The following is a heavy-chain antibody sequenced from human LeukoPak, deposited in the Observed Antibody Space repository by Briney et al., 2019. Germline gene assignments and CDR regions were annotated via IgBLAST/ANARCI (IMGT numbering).Heavy chain of an antibody. CDR3: ASSYYAGNSLDD. CDR2: TYYRSKWYN. D-gene: IGHD4-23*01. Sequence: SQTLSLTCAISGDSVSSNSGAWNWIRQSPSRGLEWLGRTYYRSKWYNDYAVSVKSRITINTDTSKNQFSLQLNSVTPEDTAVYYCASSYYAGNSLDDWGQGTLVTVSS. J-gene: IGHJ4*02. CDR1: GDSVSSNSGA. V-gene: IGHV6-1*01.